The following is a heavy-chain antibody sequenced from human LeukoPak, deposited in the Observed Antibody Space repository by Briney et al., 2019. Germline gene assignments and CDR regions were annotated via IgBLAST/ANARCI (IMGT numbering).Heavy chain of an antibody. Sequence: GSSVKASCKASGGTFSSYAISWVRQAPGQGLEWMGRIIPTLGIANYAQKFQGRITITADKSTSTAYMELSSLRSEDTAVYYCARTYYYDSSGDYEGYWGQGTLVTVSS. J-gene: IGHJ4*02. CDR3: ARTYYYDSSGDYEGY. D-gene: IGHD3-22*01. CDR2: IIPTLGIA. V-gene: IGHV1-69*04. CDR1: GGTFSSYA.